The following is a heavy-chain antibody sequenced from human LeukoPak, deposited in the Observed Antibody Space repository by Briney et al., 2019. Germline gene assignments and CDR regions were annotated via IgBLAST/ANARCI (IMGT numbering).Heavy chain of an antibody. V-gene: IGHV4-61*08. CDR2: MYYSGST. D-gene: IGHD3-9*01. Sequence: PSETLSLTCTVSGGSISSGGFYWSWFRQSPGKGLEWIGYMYYSGSTYYNPSLKSRVSLSVDTSKNQFSLKLSSVTAADTAVYYCARAGYDILTGYCGAFDIWGQGTMVIVSS. CDR1: GGSISSGGFY. J-gene: IGHJ3*02. CDR3: ARAGYDILTGYCGAFDI.